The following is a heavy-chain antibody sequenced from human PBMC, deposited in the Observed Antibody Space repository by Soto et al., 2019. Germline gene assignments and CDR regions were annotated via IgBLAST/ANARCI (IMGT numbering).Heavy chain of an antibody. V-gene: IGHV4-34*01. J-gene: IGHJ4*02. Sequence: QVQLQQWGAGLLKPSETLSLTCAVYGGSFSGYYWSWIRQPPGKGLAWIGKINHSGSTNYNPSLKSRVTISVDTSKNQFSLKLSSVTAADTAVYYCAREYGGNSGTFDYWGQGTLVTVSS. CDR3: AREYGGNSGTFDY. CDR1: GGSFSGYY. CDR2: INHSGST. D-gene: IGHD2-21*02.